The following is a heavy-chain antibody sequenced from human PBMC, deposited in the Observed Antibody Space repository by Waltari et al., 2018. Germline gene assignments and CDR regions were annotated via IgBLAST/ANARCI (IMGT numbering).Heavy chain of an antibody. D-gene: IGHD1-26*01. CDR2: INPNSGGT. CDR1: GYTFTGYY. J-gene: IGHJ3*02. V-gene: IGHV1-2*06. Sequence: QVQLVQSGAEVKKPGASVKVSCKASGYTFTGYYMHWVRQAPGQGLEWMGRINPNSGGTNYEQKCQGRVTLTRDASISTAYWELSRLRSDDTAVYYCARGPVGATLAFDIWGQGTMVTVSS. CDR3: ARGPVGATLAFDI.